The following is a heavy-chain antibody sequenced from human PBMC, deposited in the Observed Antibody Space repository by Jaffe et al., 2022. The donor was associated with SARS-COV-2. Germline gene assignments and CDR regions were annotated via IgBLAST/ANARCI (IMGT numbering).Heavy chain of an antibody. Sequence: QVQLQESGPGLVKPSQTLSLTCTVSGGSISSGDYYWSWIRQPPGKGLEWIGYIYYSGSTYYNPSLKSRVTISVDTSKNQFSLKLSSVTAADTAVYYCARSRYYYDSSGYSPASYFDYWGQGTLVTVSS. CDR1: GGSISSGDYY. V-gene: IGHV4-30-4*01. CDR2: IYYSGST. J-gene: IGHJ4*02. CDR3: ARSRYYYDSSGYSPASYFDY. D-gene: IGHD3-22*01.